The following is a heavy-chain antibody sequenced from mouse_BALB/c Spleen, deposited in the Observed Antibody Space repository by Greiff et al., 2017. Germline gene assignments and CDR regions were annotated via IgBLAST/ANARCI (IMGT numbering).Heavy chain of an antibody. CDR3: ARLGAMDY. J-gene: IGHJ4*01. CDR1: GFAFSSYD. CDR2: ISSGGGST. D-gene: IGHD4-1*01. V-gene: IGHV5-12-1*01. Sequence: EVMLVESGGGLVKPGGSLKLSCAASGFAFSSYDMSWVRQTPEKRLEWVAYISSGGGSTYYPDTVKGRFTISRDNAKNTLYLQMSSLKSEDTAMYYCARLGAMDYWGQGTSVTVSS.